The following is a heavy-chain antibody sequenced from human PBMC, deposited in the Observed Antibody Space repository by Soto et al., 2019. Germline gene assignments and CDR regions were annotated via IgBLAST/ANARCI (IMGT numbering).Heavy chain of an antibody. CDR3: ASAGLNCSGGSCYFT. D-gene: IGHD2-15*01. CDR1: GYSFTSYW. V-gene: IGHV5-51*01. CDR2: IYPGDSDT. Sequence: PGESLKISCKGSGYSFTSYWIGWVRQMPGKGLEWMGIIYPGDSDTRYSPSFQGQVTISADKSISTAYLQWSSLKASDTAMYYCASAGLNCSGGSCYFTWGQGTLVTVSS. J-gene: IGHJ5*02.